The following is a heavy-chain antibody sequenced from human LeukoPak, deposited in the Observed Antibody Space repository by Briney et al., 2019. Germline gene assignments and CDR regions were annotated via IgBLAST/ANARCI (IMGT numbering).Heavy chain of an antibody. CDR3: ARQYYYDSSGYYLDY. CDR1: GGSISSSSYY. Sequence: PSETLSLTCTVSGGSISSSSYYWGWIRQPPGKGLEWIGSIYYSGSTYYNPCLKSRVTISVDTSKNQFSLKLSSVTAADTAVYYCARQYYYDSSGYYLDYWGQGTLVTVS. J-gene: IGHJ4*02. CDR2: IYYSGST. D-gene: IGHD3-22*01. V-gene: IGHV4-39*01.